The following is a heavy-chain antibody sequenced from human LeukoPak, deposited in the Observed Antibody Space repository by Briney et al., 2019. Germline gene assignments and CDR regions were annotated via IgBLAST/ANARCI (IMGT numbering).Heavy chain of an antibody. V-gene: IGHV5-51*01. CDR1: GYSFTSYW. J-gene: IGHJ3*02. CDR3: ARGYCSGGSCYDAFDI. Sequence: GESLKISCKGSGYSFTSYWIGWVRPMPGKGLEWMGIIYPGDSDTRYSPSFQGQVTISADKSISTAYLQWSSLKASDTAMYYCARGYCSGGSCYDAFDIWGQGTMVTVSS. D-gene: IGHD2-15*01. CDR2: IYPGDSDT.